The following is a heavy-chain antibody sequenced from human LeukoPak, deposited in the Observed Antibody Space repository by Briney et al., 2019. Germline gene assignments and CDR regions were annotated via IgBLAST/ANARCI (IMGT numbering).Heavy chain of an antibody. Sequence: SETLSLTCTVSGGSISSYYWSWIRQPPGKGLEWIGYIYYSGSTNYNPSLKSRVTISVDTSKNQFSPKLSTVTAADTAVYYCARVPYDSSGYPFDYWGQGTLVTVSS. D-gene: IGHD3-22*01. CDR1: GGSISSYY. CDR2: IYYSGST. V-gene: IGHV4-59*01. J-gene: IGHJ4*02. CDR3: ARVPYDSSGYPFDY.